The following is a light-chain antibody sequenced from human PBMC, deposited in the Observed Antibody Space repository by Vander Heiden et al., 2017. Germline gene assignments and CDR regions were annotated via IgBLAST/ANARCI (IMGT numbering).Light chain of an antibody. Sequence: QSALTQPASASGSPGQSVTIACTGTSSDVGSYNLVSGYQHHPEKATKLMNYEVSEGPSGVSNRFAGAKSGNTASLTIAGLQAEDEAHYYCYSYAGSTRVFGGGTKLTGL. CDR3: YSYAGSTRV. V-gene: IGLV2-23*02. CDR1: SSDVGSYNL. CDR2: EVS. J-gene: IGLJ3*02.